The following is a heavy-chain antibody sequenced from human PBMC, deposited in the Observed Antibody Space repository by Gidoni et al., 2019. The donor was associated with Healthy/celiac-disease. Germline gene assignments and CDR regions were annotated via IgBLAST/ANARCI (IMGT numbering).Heavy chain of an antibody. D-gene: IGHD6-13*01. Sequence: STYYNPSLKSRVTISVDTSKNQFSLKLSSVTAADTAVYYCARQQSIAAAAPFDYWGQGTLVTVSS. CDR3: ARQQSIAAAAPFDY. J-gene: IGHJ4*02. V-gene: IGHV4-39*01. CDR2: ST.